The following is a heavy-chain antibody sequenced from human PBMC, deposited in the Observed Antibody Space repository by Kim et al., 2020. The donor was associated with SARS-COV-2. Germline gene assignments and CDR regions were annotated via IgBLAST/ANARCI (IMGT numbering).Heavy chain of an antibody. V-gene: IGHV3-21*01. CDR3: ARAQNDYSNHLIFWFDP. Sequence: VKGRFTNSRDNAKNSLYLQMNSLRAEDTAVYYCARAQNDYSNHLIFWFDPWGQGTLVTVSS. D-gene: IGHD4-4*01. J-gene: IGHJ5*02.